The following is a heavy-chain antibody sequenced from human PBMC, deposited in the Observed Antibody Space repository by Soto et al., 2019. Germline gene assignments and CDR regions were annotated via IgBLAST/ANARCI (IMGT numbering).Heavy chain of an antibody. D-gene: IGHD4-17*01. CDR2: ISSDGRST. CDR3: VTGDLLEAFNI. Sequence: EVQLVESGGGLVQPGGSLRLSCAVSGFTFSRYIMHWVRQAPGKGLEYVSGISSDGRSTNYADSVKGRFTISRDNYKNTLYLQMSSLRAEDTADYYCVTGDLLEAFNIWGQGTMVTVSS. CDR1: GFTFSRYI. V-gene: IGHV3-64D*06. J-gene: IGHJ3*02.